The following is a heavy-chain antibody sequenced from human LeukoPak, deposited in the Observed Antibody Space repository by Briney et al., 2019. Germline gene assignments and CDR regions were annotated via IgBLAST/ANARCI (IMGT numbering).Heavy chain of an antibody. CDR2: INPNSGDT. D-gene: IGHD2-15*01. Sequence: ASVKVSCKASGYSFTGYYMHWVRQAPGQGLEWMGWINPNSGDTNYAQKFQGRVTMTRDTSISTAYMELSSLKSDDTAVYYCARDCSGGSCIDTDSDYWGQGTLVTVSS. V-gene: IGHV1-2*02. CDR1: GYSFTGYY. J-gene: IGHJ4*02. CDR3: ARDCSGGSCIDTDSDY.